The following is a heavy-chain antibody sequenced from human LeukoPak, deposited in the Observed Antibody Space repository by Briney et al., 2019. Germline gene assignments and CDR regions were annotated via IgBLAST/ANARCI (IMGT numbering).Heavy chain of an antibody. CDR1: GGTFSSSA. J-gene: IGHJ4*02. D-gene: IGHD1-26*01. CDR2: IIPIFGTA. V-gene: IGHV1-69*05. Sequence: SVKVSCKASGGTFSSSAISWVRQAPGQGLEWMGGIIPIFGTANYAQKFQGRVTITTDESTSTAYMELSSLRSEDTAVYYCATGGSYYTDYFDYWGQGTLVTVSS. CDR3: ATGGSYYTDYFDY.